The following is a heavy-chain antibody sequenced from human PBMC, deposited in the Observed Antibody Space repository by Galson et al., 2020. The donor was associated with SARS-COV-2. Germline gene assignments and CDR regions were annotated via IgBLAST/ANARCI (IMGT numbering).Heavy chain of an antibody. Sequence: GESLKISCAASGFAFRSSGMHWVRQAPGKRLEWVAVISYDGSNKFYADSVKGRFTISRDNSKNTLYLQMNSLRAEDTAVYYCARANDYDIVGEYFHDWGQGTLVTFSS. CDR3: ARANDYDIVGEYFHD. CDR2: ISYDGSNK. CDR1: GFAFRSSG. J-gene: IGHJ1*01. V-gene: IGHV3-33*01. D-gene: IGHD3-22*01.